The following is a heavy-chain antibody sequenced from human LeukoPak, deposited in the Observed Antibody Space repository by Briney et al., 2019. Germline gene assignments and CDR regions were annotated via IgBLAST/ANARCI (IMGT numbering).Heavy chain of an antibody. Sequence: ASVKVSCKAPGYTFTSYYMHWVRQAPGQGLEWMGIINPSGGSTSYAQKFQGRVTMTRDTSTSTVYMELSSLRSEDTAVYYCARGTGAPPYYDFWSGYYTSFHYFDYWGQGTLVTVSS. J-gene: IGHJ4*02. CDR1: GYTFTSYY. D-gene: IGHD3-3*01. CDR3: ARGTGAPPYYDFWSGYYTSFHYFDY. V-gene: IGHV1-46*01. CDR2: INPSGGST.